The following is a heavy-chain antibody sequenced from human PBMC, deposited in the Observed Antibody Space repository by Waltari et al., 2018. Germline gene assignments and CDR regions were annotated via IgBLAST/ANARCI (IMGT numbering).Heavy chain of an antibody. J-gene: IGHJ1*01. V-gene: IGHV3-23*01. CDR2: ISDSGATT. Sequence: EVQLLESGGGLEQPGGSLTLSCASSGFAFDTFYMTWVRQAQGRGLEWVSAISDSGATTYYADSVKGRFTISRDNYKKMLYLQMSSLRVDDTAVYYCATYGQSPRNDQWGQGTQLTVSS. CDR3: ATYGQSPRNDQ. CDR1: GFAFDTFY. D-gene: IGHD2-2*01.